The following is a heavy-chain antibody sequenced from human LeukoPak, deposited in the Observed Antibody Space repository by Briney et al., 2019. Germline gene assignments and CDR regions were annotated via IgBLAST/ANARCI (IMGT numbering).Heavy chain of an antibody. CDR1: AFTFNSYT. Sequence: KSGGSLRLSCAASAFTFNSYTMNWVRQAPGKGLEWVSSISSSRTYIYYADSVKGRFTISRDNSKDTLYLQMNSLRGEDTAVYYCAKVEATYYYGSASPYSPNWGQGTLVTVSS. D-gene: IGHD3-10*01. CDR2: ISSSRTYI. CDR3: AKVEATYYYGSASPYSPN. J-gene: IGHJ4*02. V-gene: IGHV3-21*01.